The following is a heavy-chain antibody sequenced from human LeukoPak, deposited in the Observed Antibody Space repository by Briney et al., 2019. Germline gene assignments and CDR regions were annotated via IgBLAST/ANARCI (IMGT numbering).Heavy chain of an antibody. CDR2: ISSSGSTI. CDR1: GFTFSDYY. D-gene: IGHD3-16*01. V-gene: IGHV3-11*04. CDR3: ARERDFILDSFDY. J-gene: IGHJ4*02. Sequence: GGSLRLSCAASGFTFSDYYMSWIRQAPGKGLGWVSYISSSGSTIYYADSVKGRFTISRDNAKNSLYLQMNSLRAEDTAVYYCARERDFILDSFDYWGQGTLVTVSS.